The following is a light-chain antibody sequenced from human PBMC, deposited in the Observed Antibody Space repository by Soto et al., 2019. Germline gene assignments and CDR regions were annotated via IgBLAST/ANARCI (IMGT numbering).Light chain of an antibody. J-gene: IGKJ1*01. CDR3: QQYVTSRT. CDR2: AAS. V-gene: IGKV3-20*01. Sequence: EIVLTQSPGTLSLSPGERATLSCRASQSVTNNYLAWYQQKPGQGPRLLIYAASGRAPGIPDRFSGSGSGTDFTLTISRLEPEDFAVYYCQQYVTSRTFGQGTKVEIK. CDR1: QSVTNNY.